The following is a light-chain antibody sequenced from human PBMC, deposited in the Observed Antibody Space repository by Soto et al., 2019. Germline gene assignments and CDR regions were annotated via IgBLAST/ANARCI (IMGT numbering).Light chain of an antibody. V-gene: IGLV2-11*01. CDR2: DVT. CDR1: SSDVGAYDY. CDR3: CSFTTDWTHV. Sequence: QSVLTQPPSVSGSPGQSVTISCTGTSSDVGAYDYVSWYQQHPGKAPKLMIYDVTKRPSGVPDRFSGSKSGNTASLTISGLQAEDEADYYCCSFTTDWTHVFGTGTKVTVL. J-gene: IGLJ1*01.